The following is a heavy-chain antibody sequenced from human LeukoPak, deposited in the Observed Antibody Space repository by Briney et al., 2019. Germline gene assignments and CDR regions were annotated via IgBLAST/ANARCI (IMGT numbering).Heavy chain of an antibody. CDR1: DGSISSYY. V-gene: IGHV4-4*07. Sequence: SETLSLTCTVSDGSISSYYWSWIRQPAGKGLEWIGRMYTSGSTNYNPSLKSRVTMSVDTSKNQFSLKLNSVTAADTAVYYCARNRGSTVITDQYYYYYMDVWGKGTTVTVSS. D-gene: IGHD4-11*01. CDR2: MYTSGST. J-gene: IGHJ6*03. CDR3: ARNRGSTVITDQYYYYYMDV.